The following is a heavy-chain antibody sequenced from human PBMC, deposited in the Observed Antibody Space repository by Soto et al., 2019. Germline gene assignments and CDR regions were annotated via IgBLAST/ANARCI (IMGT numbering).Heavy chain of an antibody. CDR2: IYYSGST. CDR3: ARGVTMVRGVIHTPYFDY. J-gene: IGHJ4*02. V-gene: IGHV4-31*03. CDR1: GGSISSGGYY. D-gene: IGHD3-10*01. Sequence: QVQLQESGPGLVKPSQTLSLTCTVSGGSISSGGYYWSWIRQHPGKGLEWIGYIYYSGSTYYNPSPKSRVTISLDTSKNQFSLKLSSVTAADTAVYYCARGVTMVRGVIHTPYFDYWGQGTLVTVSS.